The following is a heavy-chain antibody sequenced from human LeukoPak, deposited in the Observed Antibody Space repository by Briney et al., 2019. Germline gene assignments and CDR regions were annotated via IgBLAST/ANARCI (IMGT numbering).Heavy chain of an antibody. CDR1: GFTFSDYY. Sequence: GGSLRLSCAASGFTFSDYYMSWIRQAPGKGLEWVSYISSSGSTIYYADSVKGRFTISRDNAKNSLYLQMNSLRAEDTAVYYCAKASRRGTTGTTGSYYYGMDVWGKGTTVTVSS. J-gene: IGHJ6*04. CDR3: AKASRRGTTGTTGSYYYGMDV. V-gene: IGHV3-11*04. CDR2: ISSSGSTI. D-gene: IGHD1-1*01.